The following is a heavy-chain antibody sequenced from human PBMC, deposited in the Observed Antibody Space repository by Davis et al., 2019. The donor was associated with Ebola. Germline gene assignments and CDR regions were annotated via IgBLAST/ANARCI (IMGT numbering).Heavy chain of an antibody. J-gene: IGHJ3*02. D-gene: IGHD6-13*01. V-gene: IGHV4-59*01. Sequence: MPSETLSLTCTVSGGSISSYYWSWIRQPPGKGLEWIGYIYYSGSTNYNPSLKSRVTISVDTFKNQFSLKLSSVTAADTAVYYCARDRAAAIDIWGQGTMVTVSS. CDR1: GGSISSYY. CDR2: IYYSGST. CDR3: ARDRAAAIDI.